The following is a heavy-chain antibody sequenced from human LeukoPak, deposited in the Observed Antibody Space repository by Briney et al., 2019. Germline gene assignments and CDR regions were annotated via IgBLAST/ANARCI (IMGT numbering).Heavy chain of an antibody. V-gene: IGHV3-23*01. J-gene: IGHJ4*02. CDR3: AKRVPYSSSTVYFDS. Sequence: GGSLRLSCAASGFTFSTYGMNWVRQTPGKGLDWVSSISDDGKSTYYADSVKGRFTISRDNSKNILYLQMGSLRAEDTAVYYCAKRVPYSSSTVYFDSWGQGTLVIVSS. CDR2: ISDDGKST. D-gene: IGHD6-6*01. CDR1: GFTFSTYG.